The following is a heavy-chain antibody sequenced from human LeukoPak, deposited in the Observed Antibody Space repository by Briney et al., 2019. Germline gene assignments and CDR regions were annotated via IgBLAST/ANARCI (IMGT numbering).Heavy chain of an antibody. Sequence: GGSLRLSCAASGFRFSSYTMNWVRQAPGKGLEWASGISGSGDRTYYADFVKGRVTISRDNSRNTLYLQMSSLRADDTAVYYCAVLGGGMAYWGQGTLVAVSS. J-gene: IGHJ4*02. V-gene: IGHV3-23*01. CDR3: AVLGGGMAY. CDR2: ISGSGDRT. D-gene: IGHD3-16*01. CDR1: GFRFSSYT.